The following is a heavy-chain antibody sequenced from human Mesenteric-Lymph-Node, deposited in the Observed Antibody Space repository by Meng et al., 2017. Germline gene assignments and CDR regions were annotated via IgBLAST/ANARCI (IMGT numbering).Heavy chain of an antibody. V-gene: IGHV1-69*06. CDR2: IIPIFGTA. CDR3: ASKEPQNAFDI. Sequence: VQLGQSGAGVRKPGASVEVSCKASGGTFSRYAISWVRQAPGQGLEWMGGIIPIFGTANYAQKFQGRVTITADKSTSTAYMELSSLRSEDTAVYYCASKEPQNAFDIWGQGTMVTVSS. D-gene: IGHD1-26*01. CDR1: GGTFSRYA. J-gene: IGHJ3*02.